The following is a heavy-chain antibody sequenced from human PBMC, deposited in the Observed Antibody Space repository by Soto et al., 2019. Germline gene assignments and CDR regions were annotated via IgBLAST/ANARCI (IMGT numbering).Heavy chain of an antibody. V-gene: IGHV4-34*01. D-gene: IGHD2-2*01. Sequence: XGTLSLTCAVYGGSFSGYYWSWIRQPPGKGLEWIGEINHSGSTNYNPSLKSRVTISVDTSKNQFSLKLSSVTAADTAVYYCASLNVVVPAAPWSVYYYYGMDVWGQGTTVTVSS. CDR1: GGSFSGYY. J-gene: IGHJ6*02. CDR2: INHSGST. CDR3: ASLNVVVPAAPWSVYYYYGMDV.